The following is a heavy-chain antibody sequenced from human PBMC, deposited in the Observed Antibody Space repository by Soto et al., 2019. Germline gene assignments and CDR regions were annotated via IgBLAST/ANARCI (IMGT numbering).Heavy chain of an antibody. D-gene: IGHD6-19*01. V-gene: IGHV1-69*13. Sequence: SVKVSCKASRVSFSKFIVTWVLEAPGLGLEWVGGIIPIFGTANYAQKFQGRVTITADESTSTSYMEVNNLRSEDTAVYYCAKVRYSSPMGYYYGMDVWGQGTTVTVSS. J-gene: IGHJ6*02. CDR3: AKVRYSSPMGYYYGMDV. CDR2: IIPIFGTA. CDR1: RVSFSKFI.